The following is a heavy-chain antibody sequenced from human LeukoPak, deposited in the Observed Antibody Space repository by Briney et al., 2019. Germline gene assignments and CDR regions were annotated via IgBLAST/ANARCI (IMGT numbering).Heavy chain of an antibody. Sequence: GGSLRLSCAASGFTFSSYWMHWVRQAPGKGLVWVSRINSDGSSTSYADSVKGRFTISRDNAKNTLYLQMTRLRAEDTAVYYCARAIAVTGTGGFYWGQGTLVTVSS. CDR1: GFTFSSYW. J-gene: IGHJ4*02. CDR3: ARAIAVTGTGGFY. V-gene: IGHV3-74*01. CDR2: INSDGSST. D-gene: IGHD6-19*01.